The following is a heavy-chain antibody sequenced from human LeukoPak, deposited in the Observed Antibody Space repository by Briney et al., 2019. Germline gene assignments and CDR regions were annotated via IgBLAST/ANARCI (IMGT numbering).Heavy chain of an antibody. CDR2: IYYGGST. D-gene: IGHD1-1*01. V-gene: IGHV4-59*01. CDR1: GGSISSYY. Sequence: PSETLSLTCTVSGGSISSYYWSWIRQPPGKGLEWIGYIYYGGSTNYNPSLKSRVTISVDTSKNRFSLKLSSVTAADTAVYYCARELEGFDIWGQGTMVTVSS. J-gene: IGHJ3*02. CDR3: ARELEGFDI.